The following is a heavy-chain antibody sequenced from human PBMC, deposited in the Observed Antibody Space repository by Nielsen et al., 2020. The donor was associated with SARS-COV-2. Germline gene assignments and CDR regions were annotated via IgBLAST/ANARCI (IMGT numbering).Heavy chain of an antibody. V-gene: IGHV3-74*01. CDR3: ARDGVVGSTNTFDV. Sequence: GGSLRLSCTASGFTFTAYWMHWVRQAPGKGLTWVSHINFDGTGTSYADSVKGRFTISRDNAKNTVYLQMNSLRAEATAVYYCARDGVVGSTNTFDVWGQVTVFTVSS. J-gene: IGHJ3*01. CDR1: GFTFTAYW. D-gene: IGHD1-26*01. CDR2: INFDGTGT.